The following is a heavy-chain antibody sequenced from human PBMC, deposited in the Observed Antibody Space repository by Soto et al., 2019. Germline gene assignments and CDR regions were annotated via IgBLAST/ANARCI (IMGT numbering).Heavy chain of an antibody. J-gene: IGHJ4*02. CDR1: GYTFSDHD. Sequence: QVQLVQSGAEVKKPGASVKVSCKASGYTFSDHDINWVRQASGQGPEWLGWMNPNSGDPGYAQNFQGRVTMTRDTSKRTAYMELSSRRSEDTAVYYCARVGGNWNDDYFDYWGQGTLVTVSS. CDR2: MNPNSGDP. D-gene: IGHD1-1*01. V-gene: IGHV1-8*01. CDR3: ARVGGNWNDDYFDY.